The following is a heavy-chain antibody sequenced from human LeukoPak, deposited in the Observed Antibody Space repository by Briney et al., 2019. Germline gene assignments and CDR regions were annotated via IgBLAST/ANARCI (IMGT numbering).Heavy chain of an antibody. J-gene: IGHJ3*02. D-gene: IGHD5-24*01. CDR1: GGSMKSYY. V-gene: IGHV4-59*01. Sequence: SETLSLTCTVSGGSMKSYYWNWIRQPPVKGLEWIGYIYYSGSTNYNPSLKSRVTISVDTSKNQFSLKLTSVTAADTAIYYCARVGGMLTINNEAFDIWGQGTVVTVS. CDR2: IYYSGST. CDR3: ARVGGMLTINNEAFDI.